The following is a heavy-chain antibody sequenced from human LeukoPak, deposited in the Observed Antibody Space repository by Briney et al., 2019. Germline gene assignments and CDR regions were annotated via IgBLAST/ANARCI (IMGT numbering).Heavy chain of an antibody. J-gene: IGHJ6*02. CDR1: GGSIGSYH. Sequence: NPSETLSLTCSVSGGSIGSYHWSWIRQPPGKGLEWIGHVHYTWNTKYNPSLTGRVSISLDRSKNQFSLSLSSLTAADTAVYYCARVASKGGMDVWGQGTTVIVSS. CDR2: VHYTWNT. V-gene: IGHV4-59*01. CDR3: ARVASKGGMDV.